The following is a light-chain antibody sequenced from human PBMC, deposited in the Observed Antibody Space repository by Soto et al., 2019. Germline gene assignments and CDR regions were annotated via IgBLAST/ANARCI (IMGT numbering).Light chain of an antibody. J-gene: IGKJ1*01. CDR3: LQEYDSPWT. CDR2: AAS. Sequence: AIQMTQSPSSLSASVGDRVTITCRASQGIRNDLGWYQQKPGKAPKLLIYAASSLQSVVPSRFSSSRACANVFPTISSMQAEDDAAVYCLQEYDSPWTFGQGTKVDIK. V-gene: IGKV1-6*01. CDR1: QGIRND.